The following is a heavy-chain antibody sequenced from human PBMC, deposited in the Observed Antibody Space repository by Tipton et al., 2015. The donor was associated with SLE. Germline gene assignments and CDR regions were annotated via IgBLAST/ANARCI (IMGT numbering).Heavy chain of an antibody. Sequence: GLVKPSETLSLTCTVSGGSMSDYYWSWIRQPAGKGLEWIGQISTSGSTDYNPSLKSRVTISVDTSRNQFSLKLTSVTAADTGVYYCASGGYYGSGSYYSGWFDPWGQGTLVIVSS. CDR2: ISTSGST. V-gene: IGHV4-4*08. CDR1: GGSMSDYY. CDR3: ASGGYYGSGSYYSGWFDP. D-gene: IGHD3-10*01. J-gene: IGHJ5*02.